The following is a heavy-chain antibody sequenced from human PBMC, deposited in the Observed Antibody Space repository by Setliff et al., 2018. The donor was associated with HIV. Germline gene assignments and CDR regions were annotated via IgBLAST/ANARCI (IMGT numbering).Heavy chain of an antibody. CDR1: GFTFSDHY. CDR2: IRNKANGYTT. Sequence: PGGSLRLSCVVSGFTFSDHYMEWVRQAPGKALEWIGRIRNKANGYTTEYAASVKGRFTISRDVSKNLLYLQMNSLKTEDTAVYYCKADSSGYPWGQGTLVTVSS. J-gene: IGHJ5*02. D-gene: IGHD3-22*01. V-gene: IGHV3-72*01. CDR3: KADSSGYP.